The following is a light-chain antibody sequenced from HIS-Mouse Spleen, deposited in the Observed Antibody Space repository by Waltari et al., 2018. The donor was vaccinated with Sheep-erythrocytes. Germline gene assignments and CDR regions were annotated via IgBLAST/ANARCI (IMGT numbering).Light chain of an antibody. CDR3: QQRSNWPPYT. Sequence: EIVLTQSPATLPLSPGERATLSCRASQSVSSYLAWYQQKPGQAPRLLIYDASNRATGIPARFSGSGSGADFTLTISSLGPEDFAVYYCQQRSNWPPYTFGQGTKLEIK. CDR1: QSVSSY. CDR2: DAS. J-gene: IGKJ2*01. V-gene: IGKV3-11*01.